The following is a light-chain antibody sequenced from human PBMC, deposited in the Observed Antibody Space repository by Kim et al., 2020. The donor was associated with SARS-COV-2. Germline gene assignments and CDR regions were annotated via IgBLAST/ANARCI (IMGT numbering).Light chain of an antibody. CDR1: QGISSW. V-gene: IGKV1-12*01. Sequence: ASVGDRVTLTCRASQGISSWLAWYQQKPGEAPNLLIFAASRLQSGVPSRFSGSGSGTDFTLTISNLQPEDFATYYCQQASSFPLTFGGGTKVDIK. CDR3: QQASSFPLT. J-gene: IGKJ4*01. CDR2: AAS.